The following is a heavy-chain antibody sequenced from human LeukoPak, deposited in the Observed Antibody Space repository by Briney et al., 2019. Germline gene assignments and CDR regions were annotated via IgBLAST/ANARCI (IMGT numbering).Heavy chain of an antibody. D-gene: IGHD1-1*01. Sequence: LPGGSLRLSCSASGFTFGDYATSWVSQAPGKWLEWVGFIRSKAYGGTTEYAASVEGRFSISRDDSKSIAYLQMNSPKTEDTAVYYCSRDLNWSFDYWGQGILVTVSS. J-gene: IGHJ4*02. V-gene: IGHV3-49*04. CDR1: GFTFGDYA. CDR3: SRDLNWSFDY. CDR2: IRSKAYGGTT.